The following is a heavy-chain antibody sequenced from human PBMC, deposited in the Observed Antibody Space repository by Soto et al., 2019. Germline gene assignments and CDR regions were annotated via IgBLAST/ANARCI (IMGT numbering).Heavy chain of an antibody. Sequence: QVQLVESGGGVVQPGTSLRLSCAASGFIFSDYSMHWVRQSPGRGLEWEAVVSYDGSKRFYADSMKGRFTISRDESENTVYLEIDSLRADDTALYYCAKGEFGCSCGSCVFDFGGQGTLVTVSS. D-gene: IGHD2-15*01. CDR2: VSYDGSKR. CDR3: AKGEFGCSCGSCVFDF. J-gene: IGHJ4*02. CDR1: GFIFSDYS. V-gene: IGHV3-30*18.